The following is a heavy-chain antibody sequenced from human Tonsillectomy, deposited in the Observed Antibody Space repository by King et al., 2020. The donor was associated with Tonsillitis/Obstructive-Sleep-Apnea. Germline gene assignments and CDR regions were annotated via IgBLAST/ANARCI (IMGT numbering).Heavy chain of an antibody. J-gene: IGHJ4*02. Sequence: VQLQESGPGLVKPSQTLSLTCTVSGGSISSGGYYWSWIRQHPGKGLEWIGYIYYSGSTYYNPSLKSLVTISVDTSKNQFSLKLRSVTAADTAVYYCARAKYSVAGFDYWGQGTLVTVSS. V-gene: IGHV4-31*01. CDR2: IYYSGST. CDR1: GGSISSGGYY. D-gene: IGHD6-19*01. CDR3: ARAKYSVAGFDY.